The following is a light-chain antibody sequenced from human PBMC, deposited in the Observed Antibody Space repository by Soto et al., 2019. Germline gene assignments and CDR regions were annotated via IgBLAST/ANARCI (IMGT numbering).Light chain of an antibody. J-gene: IGLJ1*01. CDR1: SRDVGGYNH. CDR3: CSYSDDSFDV. Sequence: QSALTQPPSASGSPGQSVTISCTGTSRDVGGYNHVSWYQQHPGTAPKLMLYQVSERPSGVPDRFSASKSGNTASLTVYGLQAEDEADDYCCSYSDDSFDVFGTGTKLTVL. V-gene: IGLV2-8*01. CDR2: QVS.